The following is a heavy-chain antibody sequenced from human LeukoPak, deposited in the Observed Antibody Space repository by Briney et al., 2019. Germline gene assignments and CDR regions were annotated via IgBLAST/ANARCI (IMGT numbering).Heavy chain of an antibody. CDR1: GYTFNSFS. V-gene: IGHV1-18*01. J-gene: IGHJ6*02. Sequence: ASVKVSCKASGYTFNSFSISWVRQAPGQGLEWMGWISAYNGNTHYPEKLQGRLTMTTDTSTSTAYMELRSLRSDDTAIYYCARDTVMMVGSYYYGKDVWGQGTTVTVSS. CDR3: ARDTVMMVGSYYYGKDV. CDR2: ISAYNGNT. D-gene: IGHD2-15*01.